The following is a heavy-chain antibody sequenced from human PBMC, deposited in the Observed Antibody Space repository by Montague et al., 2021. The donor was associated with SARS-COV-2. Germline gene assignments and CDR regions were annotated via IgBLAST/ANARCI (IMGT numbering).Heavy chain of an antibody. D-gene: IGHD2-21*01. J-gene: IGHJ4*02. V-gene: IGHV4-59*12. CDR1: GGSISSYY. CDR2: IYVSGTT. Sequence: SETLSLTCTVSGGSISSYYWSWIRQPPGRGLELIGYIYVSGTTYYSPSFRSRVTIAVDRSKNQFSLRLESVTAADTALYYCARGLLLSVWGQGTLVTVSS. CDR3: ARGLLLSV.